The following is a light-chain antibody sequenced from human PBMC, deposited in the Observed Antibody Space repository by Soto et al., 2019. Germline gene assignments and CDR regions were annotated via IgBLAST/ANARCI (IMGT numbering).Light chain of an antibody. CDR3: QQYYYTPPT. CDR2: WAS. J-gene: IGKJ4*01. Sequence: DVVVTQSPDSLAVSLGEKATISCWSSQSVLYSNNKNYFAWYQQKPGQPPKLLLYWASTRASGVPDRFSGSGSGTHFTLTISSLQADDVAVYYCQQYYYTPPTFGGGTKVEIK. V-gene: IGKV4-1*01. CDR1: QSVLYSNNKNY.